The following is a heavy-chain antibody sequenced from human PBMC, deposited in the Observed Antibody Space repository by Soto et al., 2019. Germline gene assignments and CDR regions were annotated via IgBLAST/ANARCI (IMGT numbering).Heavy chain of an antibody. J-gene: IGHJ6*02. V-gene: IGHV3-23*01. D-gene: IGHD2-21*02. CDR2: ISASGINT. CDR3: ARLLSLDYYYGMDV. Sequence: GGSLRLSCAGSGFIFNYYAMSWVRQAPGKGLEWVSTISASGINTYYTDSVKGQVTISADKSISTAYLQWSSLKASDTAMYYCARLLSLDYYYGMDVWGQGTTVTVSS. CDR1: GFIFNYYA.